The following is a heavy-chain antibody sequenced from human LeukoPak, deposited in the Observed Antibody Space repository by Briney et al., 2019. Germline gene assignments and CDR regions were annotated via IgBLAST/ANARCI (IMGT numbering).Heavy chain of an antibody. J-gene: IGHJ5*01. D-gene: IGHD3-22*01. Sequence: GGSLRLSCAGSGFIFSSFAMTWVRQAPGEWLGWVSSIIGGGGTTSYADSVKGRFTISSDNSKNTLYLQMDCLRAEDTAVYYCAKGGTSAYYYIAFGTFDSWGQGALVTVAP. V-gene: IGHV3-23*01. CDR1: GFIFSSFA. CDR3: AKGGTSAYYYIAFGTFDS. CDR2: IIGGGGTT.